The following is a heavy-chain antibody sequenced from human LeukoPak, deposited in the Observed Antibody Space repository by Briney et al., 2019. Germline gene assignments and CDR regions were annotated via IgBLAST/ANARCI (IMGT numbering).Heavy chain of an antibody. CDR2: ISPTGSTT. V-gene: IGHV3-74*01. D-gene: IGHD6-6*01. CDR1: GFSFSGHW. Sequence: GGSLRLSCIASGFSFSGHWMHWARQLPGKGLVWVSRISPTGSTTSYADSVKGRFTVCRDNAKNTLYLQVNNLRAEDTAVYYCARGPNSNWSGLDFWGQGTLLTVSS. J-gene: IGHJ4*02. CDR3: ARGPNSNWSGLDF.